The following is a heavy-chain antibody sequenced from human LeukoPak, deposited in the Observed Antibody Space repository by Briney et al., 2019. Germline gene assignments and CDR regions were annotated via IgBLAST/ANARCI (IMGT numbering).Heavy chain of an antibody. CDR3: ARGIVATTRDHYYYGVDV. V-gene: IGHV4-59*01. D-gene: IGHD5-12*01. Sequence: PSETLSLTCTVSGGSISSYYWSWIRQPPGKGLEWIGYIYYSGSTNYNPSLNSRDTISVDTPKNQFSLKLSSVTAADTAVYYCARGIVATTRDHYYYGVDVWGQGTTVTVSS. CDR1: GGSISSYY. CDR2: IYYSGST. J-gene: IGHJ6*02.